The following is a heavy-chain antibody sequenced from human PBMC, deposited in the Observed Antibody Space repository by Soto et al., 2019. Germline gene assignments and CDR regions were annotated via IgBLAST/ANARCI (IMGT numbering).Heavy chain of an antibody. CDR2: VFYSGIT. V-gene: IGHV4-59*01. CDR1: GGSITSYY. J-gene: IGHJ6*03. Sequence: SETLSLTCTVSGGSITSYYWSWIRQPPGKGLEWIGYVFYSGITGYNPSLKSRVTISVDASKNQFSLKLSSVTAADTAVYYCARVVSNYYYYMDVWGKGTTVTVSS. D-gene: IGHD3-10*01. CDR3: ARVVSNYYYYMDV.